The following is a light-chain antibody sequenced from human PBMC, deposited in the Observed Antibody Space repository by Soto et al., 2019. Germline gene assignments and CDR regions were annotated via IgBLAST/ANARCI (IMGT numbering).Light chain of an antibody. Sequence: EIVLTQSQATLSLSPGERATLSCRASQGVSSYLAWYQQKPGQAPRLLIYDASNRATGIPARFSGSGSGTDFTLTISSLEPEDFAVYYCQQRSNSFGQGTRLEIK. V-gene: IGKV3-11*01. CDR1: QGVSSY. J-gene: IGKJ5*01. CDR3: QQRSNS. CDR2: DAS.